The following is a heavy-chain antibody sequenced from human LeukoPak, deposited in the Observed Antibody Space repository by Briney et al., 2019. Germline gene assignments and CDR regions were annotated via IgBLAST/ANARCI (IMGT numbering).Heavy chain of an antibody. V-gene: IGHV1-18*01. Sequence: ASVKVSCKASGYTFTSYGISWVRQAPGQGLEWMGWISAYNGNTNYAQKLKGRVTMTTDPSTSTAYLELRRLRSDATAVYYCARDPYAYDFWSGYYTPLEIDIWGQGTMVTVSS. CDR3: ARDPYAYDFWSGYYTPLEIDI. CDR1: GYTFTSYG. D-gene: IGHD3-3*01. CDR2: ISAYNGNT. J-gene: IGHJ3*02.